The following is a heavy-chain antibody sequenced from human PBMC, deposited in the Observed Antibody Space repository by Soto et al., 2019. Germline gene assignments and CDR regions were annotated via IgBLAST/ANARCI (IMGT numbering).Heavy chain of an antibody. CDR1: GFTFSSYW. CDR2: IKQDGSEK. Sequence: EVQLVESGGGLVQPGGSLRLSCAASGFTFSSYWMSWVRQAPGKGLEWVADIKQDGSEKYYVDSVKGRFTISRDNAKNSLYLQMNSLRAEDTAVYYCARGFLPYYYGMDVWGQGTTVTVSS. CDR3: ARGFLPYYYGMDV. V-gene: IGHV3-7*05. J-gene: IGHJ6*02.